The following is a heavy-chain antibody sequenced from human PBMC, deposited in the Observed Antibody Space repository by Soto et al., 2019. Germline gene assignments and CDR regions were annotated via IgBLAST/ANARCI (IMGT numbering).Heavy chain of an antibody. CDR2: IIPIFGTA. D-gene: IGHD2-21*02. CDR1: GGTXISYA. V-gene: IGHV1-69*13. J-gene: IGHJ3*02. CDR3: ARFIVVVTARPYYAFDI. Sequence: SXKVSFMAAGGTXISYAISWVRQAPGQGLEWMGGIIPIFGTANYAQNFQGRVTITADDSTSTAYMELSSLRYEDTPVYYSARFIVVVTARPYYAFDIWGQGTMVTVSS.